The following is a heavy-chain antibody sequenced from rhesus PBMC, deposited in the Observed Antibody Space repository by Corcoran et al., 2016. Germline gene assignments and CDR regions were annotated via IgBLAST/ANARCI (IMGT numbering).Heavy chain of an antibody. V-gene: IGHV4-80*01. Sequence: QVQLQESGPGLVKPSETLSPTCAVSGASISIYGWSWIRQPPGKGLEWIGEINGNSGSTYYNPSLKSRVTISKDASKNQFSLKLSSVTAADTAVYYCARDPLATYYGLDSWGQGVVVTVSS. CDR2: INGNSGST. D-gene: IGHD2-2*01. J-gene: IGHJ6*01. CDR3: ARDPLATYYGLDS. CDR1: GASISIYG.